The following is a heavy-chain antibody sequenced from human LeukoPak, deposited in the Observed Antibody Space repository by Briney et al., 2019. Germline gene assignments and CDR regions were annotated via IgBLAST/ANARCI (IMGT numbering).Heavy chain of an antibody. V-gene: IGHV4-59*01. CDR1: GGSISSYY. CDR2: IYYSGRT. D-gene: IGHD6-13*01. J-gene: IGHJ4*02. CDR3: ARGVYIAAAQYGY. Sequence: SETLSLTCTVSGGSISSYYWNWIRQPPGKGLEWIGYIYYSGRTNYNPSLKSRVTISVDTSKNQFSLKLSSVTAADTAVYYCARGVYIAAAQYGYWGQGTLVTVSS.